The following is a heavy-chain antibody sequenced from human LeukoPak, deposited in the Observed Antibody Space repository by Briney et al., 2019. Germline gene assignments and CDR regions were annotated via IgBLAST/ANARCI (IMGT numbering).Heavy chain of an antibody. CDR3: AMFSGYSSGWYLRTLDY. D-gene: IGHD6-19*01. CDR1: GDTFTGYY. V-gene: IGHV1-2*02. Sequence: ASVKVSCKASGDTFTGYYMHWVRQAPGQGLEWMGWINPNSGGTNYAQKFQGRVTMTRDTSISTAYMELSRLRSDDTAVYYCAMFSGYSSGWYLRTLDYWGQGTLVTVSS. J-gene: IGHJ4*02. CDR2: INPNSGGT.